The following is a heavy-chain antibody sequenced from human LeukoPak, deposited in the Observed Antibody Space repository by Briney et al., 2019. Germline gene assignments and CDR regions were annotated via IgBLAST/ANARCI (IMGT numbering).Heavy chain of an antibody. D-gene: IGHD3-16*01. CDR2: ISGSGGST. V-gene: IGHV3-23*01. CDR3: ANGGVMARWY. J-gene: IGHJ4*02. CDR1: GFTFSSYA. Sequence: QPGGSLRLSCAASGFTFSSYAMSWVRQAPGKGLEWVSTISGSGGSTYYADSVKGRFTISRDNSKNTPYLQMNSLRAEDTAVYYCANGGVMARWYWGQGTLVTVSS.